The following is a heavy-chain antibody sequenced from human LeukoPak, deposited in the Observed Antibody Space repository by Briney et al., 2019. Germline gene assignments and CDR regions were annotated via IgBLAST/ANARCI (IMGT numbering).Heavy chain of an antibody. J-gene: IGHJ6*02. CDR2: INHSGST. CDR1: GGSFSGYY. CDR3: ARGQLWLQSYYYYGMDV. Sequence: SETLSLTCAVYGGSFSGYYWSWIRQPPGKGLEWIGEINHSGSTNYNPSLESRVTISVDTSKNQFSLKLSSVTAADTAVYYCARGQLWLQSYYYYGMDVWGQGTRSPSP. V-gene: IGHV4-34*01. D-gene: IGHD5-18*01.